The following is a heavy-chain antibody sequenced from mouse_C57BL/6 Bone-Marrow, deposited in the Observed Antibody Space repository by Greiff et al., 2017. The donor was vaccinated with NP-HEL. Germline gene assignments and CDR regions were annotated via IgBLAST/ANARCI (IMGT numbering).Heavy chain of an antibody. D-gene: IGHD1-1*01. Sequence: VQLQESGAELARPGASVKLSCKASGYTFTSYGISWVKQRTGQGLEWIGEIYPRSGNTYYNEKFKGKATLTADKSSSTAYMELRSLTSEDSAVYFCASPDYYYGSFYAMDYWGQGTSVTVSS. CDR3: ASPDYYYGSFYAMDY. CDR1: GYTFTSYG. CDR2: IYPRSGNT. V-gene: IGHV1-81*01. J-gene: IGHJ4*01.